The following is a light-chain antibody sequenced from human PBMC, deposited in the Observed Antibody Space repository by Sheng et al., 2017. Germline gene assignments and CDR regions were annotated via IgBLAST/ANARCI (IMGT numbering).Light chain of an antibody. Sequence: DIQMTQSPSSLSASVGDRVTITCRASESISNYLHWYQQKPGKPPSLLIYAVTRLHSGAPSRFSGSGSGQDFTLTISGLQPEDFATYYCQQFDTSSPWTFGQGTKVEIK. J-gene: IGKJ1*01. CDR3: QQFDTSSPWT. CDR1: ESISNY. CDR2: AVT. V-gene: IGKV1-39*01.